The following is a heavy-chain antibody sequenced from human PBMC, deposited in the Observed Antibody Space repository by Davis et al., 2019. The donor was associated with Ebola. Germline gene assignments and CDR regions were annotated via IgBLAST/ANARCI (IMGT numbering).Heavy chain of an antibody. Sequence: MPSETLSLTCTVSGGSISSSSYYWSWIRQPPGKGLEWIGYIYYSGSTNYNPSLKSRVTISVDTSKNQFSLKLSSVTAADTAVYYCARQSFGGYYYRWFDPWGQGTLVTVSS. CDR3: ARQSFGGYYYRWFDP. CDR1: GGSISSSSYY. V-gene: IGHV4-61*05. D-gene: IGHD3-22*01. J-gene: IGHJ5*02. CDR2: IYYSGST.